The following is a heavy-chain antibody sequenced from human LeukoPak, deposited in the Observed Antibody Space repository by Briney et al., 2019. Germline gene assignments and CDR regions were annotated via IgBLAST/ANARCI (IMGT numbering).Heavy chain of an antibody. V-gene: IGHV4-59*08. CDR2: IYYSGST. D-gene: IGHD2-15*01. J-gene: IGHJ3*02. Sequence: SETLSLTCTVSGGSISSYYWSWIRQPPAKGLEWIGYIYYSGSTNYNPSLKSRVTISVDTSKNQFSLKLSSVTAADTAVYYCARQPTTPTWLGAFDIWGQGTMVTVSS. CDR1: GGSISSYY. CDR3: ARQPTTPTWLGAFDI.